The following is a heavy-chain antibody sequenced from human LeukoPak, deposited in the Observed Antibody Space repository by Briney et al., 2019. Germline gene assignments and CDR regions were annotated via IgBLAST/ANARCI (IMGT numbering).Heavy chain of an antibody. CDR3: ARGITMVRGVIDYYYYGMDV. CDR2: IIPIFGTA. J-gene: IGHJ6*04. V-gene: IGHV1-69*13. Sequence: SVKVSCKASGGTFSSYAISWVRQAPGQGLGWMGGIIPIFGTANYAQKFQGRVTITADESTSTAYMELSSLRSEDTAVYYCARGITMVRGVIDYYYYGMDVWGKGTTVTVSS. D-gene: IGHD3-10*01. CDR1: GGTFSSYA.